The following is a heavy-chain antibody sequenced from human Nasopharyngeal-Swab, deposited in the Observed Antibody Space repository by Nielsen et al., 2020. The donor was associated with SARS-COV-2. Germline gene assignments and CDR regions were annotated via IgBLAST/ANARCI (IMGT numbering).Heavy chain of an antibody. CDR1: GGSISSSSYY. Sequence: SETLSLTCTVSGGSISSSSYYWGWIRQPPGKGLEWIGSIYYSGSTYYNPSLKSRVTISVDTSKNQFSLKLSSVTAADTAVYYCASLAYYYDSSGPYPLDFVDYWGQGTLVTVSS. D-gene: IGHD3-22*01. CDR3: ASLAYYYDSSGPYPLDFVDY. J-gene: IGHJ4*02. V-gene: IGHV4-39*07. CDR2: IYYSGST.